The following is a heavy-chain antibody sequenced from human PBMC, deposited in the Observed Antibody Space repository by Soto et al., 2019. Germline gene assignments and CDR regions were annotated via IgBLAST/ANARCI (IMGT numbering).Heavy chain of an antibody. CDR3: ARLEGLATISYYFDF. CDR2: IYYRGNA. D-gene: IGHD3-9*01. J-gene: IGHJ4*02. V-gene: IGHV4-39*01. CDR1: DDSINSDKYY. Sequence: QLQLQESGPGLVKPSETLSLTCSVSDDSINSDKYYWGWIRQPPGKGLEWIGSIYYRGNAYYNPSLQPRGTISLVKAKSQFSLKLNSVTAADSGVYFCARLEGLATISYYFDFWGPGALVTVSS.